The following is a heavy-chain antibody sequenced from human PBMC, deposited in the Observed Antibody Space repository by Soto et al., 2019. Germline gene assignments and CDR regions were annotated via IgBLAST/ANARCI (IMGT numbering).Heavy chain of an antibody. Sequence: EVQLVESGGGLVQPGGSLRLSCAASGFTFSSYWMSWVRQAPGKGLEWVANIKQDGSEKYYVDSVKGRFTISRDNAKNSLYLQMNSLRAEDTAVYYCARARRYSSGSSLDYWGQGTLVTVSS. CDR1: GFTFSSYW. J-gene: IGHJ4*02. CDR2: IKQDGSEK. D-gene: IGHD6-19*01. V-gene: IGHV3-7*01. CDR3: ARARRYSSGSSLDY.